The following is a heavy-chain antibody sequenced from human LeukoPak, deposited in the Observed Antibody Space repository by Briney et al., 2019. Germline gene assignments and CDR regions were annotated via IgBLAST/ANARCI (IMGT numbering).Heavy chain of an antibody. V-gene: IGHV4-4*07. Sequence: SETLSLTCTVSGGSISSYYWSWIRQPAGKGLEWIGRIYTSGSTNYNPSLKSRVTMSVDTSKNQFSLKLSSVTAADTAVYYCARSPLIAARPIGANWFDPWGQGTLVTVSS. CDR3: ARSPLIAARPIGANWFDP. D-gene: IGHD6-6*01. CDR1: GGSISSYY. J-gene: IGHJ5*02. CDR2: IYTSGST.